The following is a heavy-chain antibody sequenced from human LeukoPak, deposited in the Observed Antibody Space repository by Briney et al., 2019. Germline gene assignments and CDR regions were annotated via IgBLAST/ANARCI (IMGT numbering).Heavy chain of an antibody. D-gene: IGHD5-12*01. CDR3: ARDRLEYSGFSHLGYYYCGMDV. CDR1: GYTFTSYG. V-gene: IGHV1-18*01. J-gene: IGHJ6*02. CDR2: ISAYNGNT. Sequence: ASVKVSCKASGYTFTSYGISWVRQAPGQGLEWMGWISAYNGNTNYAQKLQGRVTMTTDTSTSTAYMELRSLRSDDTAVYYCARDRLEYSGFSHLGYYYCGMDVWGQGTTVTVSS.